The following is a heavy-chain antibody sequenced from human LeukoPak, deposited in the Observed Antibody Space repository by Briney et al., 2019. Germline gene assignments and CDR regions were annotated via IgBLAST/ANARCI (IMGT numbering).Heavy chain of an antibody. J-gene: IGHJ5*02. CDR3: AIRLWFGELGDWFDP. CDR1: GYTFTGYY. V-gene: IGHV1-2*02. D-gene: IGHD3-10*01. Sequence: ASVKVSCKASGYTFTGYYMHWVRQAPGQGLEWMGWINPNSGGTNYAQKFQGRVTMTRDTSISTAYMELSGLRSDDTAVYYCAIRLWFGELGDWFDPWGQGTLVTVSS. CDR2: INPNSGGT.